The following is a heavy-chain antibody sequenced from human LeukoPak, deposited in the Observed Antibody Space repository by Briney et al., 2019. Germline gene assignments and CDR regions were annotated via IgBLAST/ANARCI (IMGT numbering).Heavy chain of an antibody. CDR1: GFTFSSYA. CDR2: ISYDGSNK. V-gene: IGHV3-30*09. J-gene: IGHJ4*02. Sequence: GGSLRLSCAASGFTFSSYAMHWVRQAPGKGLEWVAVISYDGSNKYYADSAKGRFAISRDNSKNTLYLQMNSLRAEDTAVYYCARGGYFDWLLFDYWGQGTLVTVSS. CDR3: ARGGYFDWLLFDY. D-gene: IGHD3-9*01.